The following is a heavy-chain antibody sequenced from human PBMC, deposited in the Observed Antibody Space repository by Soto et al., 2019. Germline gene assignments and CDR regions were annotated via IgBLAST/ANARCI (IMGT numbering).Heavy chain of an antibody. CDR2: FDPEDGET. J-gene: IGHJ6*02. CDR3: ASGFLETTVTSAATYGMDV. D-gene: IGHD4-17*01. Sequence: ASVKVSCKVSGYTLTELSMHWVRQAPGKGLEWMGGFDPEDGETIYAQKFQGRVTMTEDTSTDTAYMELSSLRSEDTAVYYCASGFLETTVTSAATYGMDVWGQGTTVTAP. V-gene: IGHV1-24*01. CDR1: GYTLTELS.